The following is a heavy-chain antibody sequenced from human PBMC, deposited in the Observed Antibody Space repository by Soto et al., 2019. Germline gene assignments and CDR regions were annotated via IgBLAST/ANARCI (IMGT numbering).Heavy chain of an antibody. D-gene: IGHD4-17*01. CDR1: GGTFSSYT. J-gene: IGHJ3*02. Sequence: SVKVSCKASGGTFSSYTISWVRQAPGQGLEWMGRIIPILGIANYAQKFQGRVTITADKSTSTAYMELSSLRSEDTAVYYCASVFYGDYGAFDIWGQGTMVTVSS. CDR3: ASVFYGDYGAFDI. CDR2: IIPILGIA. V-gene: IGHV1-69*02.